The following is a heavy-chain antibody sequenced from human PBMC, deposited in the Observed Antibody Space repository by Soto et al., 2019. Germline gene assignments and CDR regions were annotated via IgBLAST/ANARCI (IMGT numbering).Heavy chain of an antibody. J-gene: IGHJ5*02. Sequence: SETLSLTCAVYGGSFSGYYWSWIRQPPEKGLEWIGEINHSGSTNYNPSLKSRVTISVDTSKNQFSLKLSSVTAADTAVYYCARGPLVVVPAKMGWFDPWGQGTLVTVSS. V-gene: IGHV4-34*01. D-gene: IGHD2-2*01. CDR1: GGSFSGYY. CDR3: ARGPLVVVPAKMGWFDP. CDR2: INHSGST.